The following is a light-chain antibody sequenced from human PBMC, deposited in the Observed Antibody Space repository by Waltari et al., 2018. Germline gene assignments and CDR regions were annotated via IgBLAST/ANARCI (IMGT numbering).Light chain of an antibody. V-gene: IGLV2-23*02. Sequence: QSALTQPASVSGSPGQSITISCTGTSSDVGSYNLVSWYQQHPGKAPKVMIYEVNKRPAEVSNRFAGSKSGNTASLTISGLQAEDEADYHCCSYAGSSTLVFGGGTKLTVL. CDR1: SSDVGSYNL. CDR2: EVN. J-gene: IGLJ2*01. CDR3: CSYAGSSTLV.